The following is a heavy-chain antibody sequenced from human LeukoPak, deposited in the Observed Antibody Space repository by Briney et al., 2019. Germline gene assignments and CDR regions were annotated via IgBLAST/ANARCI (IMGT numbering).Heavy chain of an antibody. V-gene: IGHV4-38-2*02. CDR3: ARDRYYYDSSGSIFDY. D-gene: IGHD3-22*01. J-gene: IGHJ4*02. CDR2: IYHSGST. CDR1: GYSISSGYY. Sequence: SETLSLTCTVSGYSISSGYYWGWIRQPPGKGLEWIGSIYHSGSTYYNPSLKSRVTISVGTSKNQFSLKLSSVTAADTAVYYCARDRYYYDSSGSIFDYWGQGTLVTVSS.